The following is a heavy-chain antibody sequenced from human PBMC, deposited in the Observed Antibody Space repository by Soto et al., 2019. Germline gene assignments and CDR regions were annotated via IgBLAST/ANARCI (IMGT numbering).Heavy chain of an antibody. J-gene: IGHJ6*02. CDR1: GGSMLSYY. V-gene: IGHV4-59*01. CDR3: AGGKYYYDTNYYYYYGMDV. CDR2: IYYSGST. Sequence: PSETLSLTCTVSGGSMLSYYWSWIRQPPGKGLEWIGYIYYSGSTNYNPSLKSRVTISLDTSKTQFSLKLSSVTAADTAVYYCAGGKYYYDTNYYYYYGMDVWGQGTTVTVSS. D-gene: IGHD3-22*01.